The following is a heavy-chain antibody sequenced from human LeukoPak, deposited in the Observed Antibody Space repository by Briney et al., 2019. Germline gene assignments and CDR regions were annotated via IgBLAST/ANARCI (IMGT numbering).Heavy chain of an antibody. Sequence: GGSLRLSCTTSGFTFGDYAMSWVRPAPRKGLEWVSFIRRKAHGGTTEYAASVKGRFSSSRDDSKSIAYLQMNSLKTEDTAVYFCTRVTYYYDNSGYFHFDSWGQGSLVTVSS. J-gene: IGHJ4*02. CDR1: GFTFGDYA. V-gene: IGHV3-49*04. CDR2: IRRKAHGGTT. D-gene: IGHD3-22*01. CDR3: TRVTYYYDNSGYFHFDS.